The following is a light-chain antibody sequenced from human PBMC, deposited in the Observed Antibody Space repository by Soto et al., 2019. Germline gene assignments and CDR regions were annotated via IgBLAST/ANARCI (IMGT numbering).Light chain of an antibody. CDR2: EVS. CDR1: SSDVGGYNY. V-gene: IGLV2-14*01. Sequence: QSALTQPASVSGSPGQSITISCTGTSSDVGGYNYVSWYQQHPGKAPKLMIYEVSNRPSGVSNRFSGSKSGNTASLTISGLQAEDEDDYYCKSYTRSSIWVFGGGTKLTVL. J-gene: IGLJ3*02. CDR3: KSYTRSSIWV.